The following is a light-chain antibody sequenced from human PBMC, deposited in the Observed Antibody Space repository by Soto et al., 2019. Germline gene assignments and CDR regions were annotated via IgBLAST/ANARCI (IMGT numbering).Light chain of an antibody. CDR3: SSYTSSSTYV. J-gene: IGLJ1*01. Sequence: LTQPASVSGSPGQSITIDCTGTSSDVGGYNYVSWYQQYPGKAPRLVISDVSNRPSGVSNRFSGSKSGNSASLTISGLQAEDEADYYCSSYTSSSTYVLGTGTKVTV. V-gene: IGLV2-14*01. CDR1: SSDVGGYNY. CDR2: DVS.